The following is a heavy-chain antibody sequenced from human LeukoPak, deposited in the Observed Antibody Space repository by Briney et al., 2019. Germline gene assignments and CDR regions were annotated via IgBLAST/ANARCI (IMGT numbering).Heavy chain of an antibody. CDR2: IIPIFGTA. V-gene: IGHV1-69*13. CDR1: GGTFISYA. D-gene: IGHD3-10*01. J-gene: IGHJ6*02. Sequence: SVKVSCKASGGTFISYAISWVRQAPGQGLEWMGGIIPIFGTANYAQKFQGRVTITADESTSTAYMELSSLRSEDTAVYYCARAFTMVRPRKRGDPYYYYGMDVWGQGTTVTVSS. CDR3: ARAFTMVRPRKRGDPYYYYGMDV.